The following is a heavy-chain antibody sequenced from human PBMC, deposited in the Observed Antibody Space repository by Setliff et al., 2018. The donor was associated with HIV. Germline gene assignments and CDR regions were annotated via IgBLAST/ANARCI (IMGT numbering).Heavy chain of an antibody. CDR3: ARSIAGTGFNYYYFMDV. D-gene: IGHD6-13*01. V-gene: IGHV4-31*03. CDR2: IYNGGNP. Sequence: SETLSLTCTVSDDSISSGSRYWSWIRQPAGKGLEWIGYIYNGGNPYYHPSLESRGTISVDMSKNQFSLNLSSVTAADTAVYYCARSIAGTGFNYYYFMDVWGKGTTVTASS. CDR1: DDSISSGSRY. J-gene: IGHJ6*03.